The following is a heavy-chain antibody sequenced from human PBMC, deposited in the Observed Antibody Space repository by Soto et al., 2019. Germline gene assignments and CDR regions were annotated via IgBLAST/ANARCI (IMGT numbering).Heavy chain of an antibody. CDR3: ARVDYDILTGYYLFDY. CDR2: IYYSGST. Sequence: SETLSLTCTVSGGSISSYYWSWIRQPPGKGLEWIGYIYYSGSTNYNPSLKSRVTISVDTSKNQFSLKLSSVTAADTAVYYCARVDYDILTGYYLFDYWGQGTLVTVSS. D-gene: IGHD3-9*01. J-gene: IGHJ4*02. V-gene: IGHV4-59*01. CDR1: GGSISSYY.